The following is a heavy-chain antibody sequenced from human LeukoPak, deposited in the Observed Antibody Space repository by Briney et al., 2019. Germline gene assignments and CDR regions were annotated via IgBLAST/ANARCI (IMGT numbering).Heavy chain of an antibody. D-gene: IGHD7-27*01. J-gene: IGHJ6*02. Sequence: ASVKVSCKASGYTFTSYYMHWVRQAPGQGLEWMGIINPSGGSTSYAQKFQGRVTITADESTSTAYMELSSLRSEDTAVYYCASKLGINYYYYYYGMDVWGQGTTVTVSS. CDR3: ASKLGINYYYYYYGMDV. CDR1: GYTFTSYY. V-gene: IGHV1-46*01. CDR2: INPSGGST.